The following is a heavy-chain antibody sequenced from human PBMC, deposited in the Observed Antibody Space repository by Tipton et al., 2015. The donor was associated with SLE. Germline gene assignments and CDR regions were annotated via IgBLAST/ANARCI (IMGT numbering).Heavy chain of an antibody. J-gene: IGHJ2*01. CDR1: GGSISSGDYY. CDR3: ARNLGPEWMATKRGYFDL. V-gene: IGHV4-30-4*08. CDR2: INHSGST. D-gene: IGHD5-24*01. Sequence: TLSLTCTVSGGSISSGDYYWNWIRQPPGKGLEWIGEINHSGSTNYNPSLKSRFTISVDTSKNQFSMKLTSVTAADTAVYYCARNLGPEWMATKRGYFDLWGRGTLVSVSS.